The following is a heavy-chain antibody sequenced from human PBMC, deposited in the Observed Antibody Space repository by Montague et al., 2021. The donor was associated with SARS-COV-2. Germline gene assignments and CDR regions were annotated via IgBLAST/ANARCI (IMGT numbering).Heavy chain of an antibody. CDR1: GFSVSRYA. CDR3: GRHDYSDALMDV. V-gene: IGHV3-23*01. J-gene: IGHJ6*02. CDR2: ISVSGGTT. D-gene: IGHD4-17*01. Sequence: SLRLSCAASGFSVSRYAMGWVRQAPGKGLEWVSTISVSGGTTYYADSVKGRFTISRDSSNKTLSLQMISLSAEDTAIYYCGRHDYSDALMDVWGQGTTVTVSS.